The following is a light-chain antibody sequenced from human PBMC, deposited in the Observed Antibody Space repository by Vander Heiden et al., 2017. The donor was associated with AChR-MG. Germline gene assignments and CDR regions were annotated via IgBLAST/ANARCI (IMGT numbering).Light chain of an antibody. V-gene: IGLV2-14*03. CDR1: STDVGGYDY. J-gene: IGLJ2*01. CDR3: ASYTSGNTLVV. Sequence: QSALTQPASVSGFPGQPITISCTGSSTDVGGYDYVSWYQQRPGKAPRRLIFDVTKRPSGISNRFSGSKSDNTAFLKISGLQIEDEGDVYCASYTSGNTLVVFGGGTKLTVL. CDR2: DVT.